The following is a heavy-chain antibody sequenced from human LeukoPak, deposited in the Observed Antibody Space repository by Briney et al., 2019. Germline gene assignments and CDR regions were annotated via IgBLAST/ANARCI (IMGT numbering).Heavy chain of an antibody. V-gene: IGHV4-59*02. CDR1: GGSVSSYY. J-gene: IGHJ4*02. CDR2: IFYNGST. Sequence: SETLSLTCTVSGGSVSSYYWGWIRQPPGKGLEWIGYIFYNGSTSYNPSLQSRVTISVDTSKNQFSLKVSSVTAADTAVYYCARGASGWSHFDYWGQGALVTVSS. D-gene: IGHD6-19*01. CDR3: ARGASGWSHFDY.